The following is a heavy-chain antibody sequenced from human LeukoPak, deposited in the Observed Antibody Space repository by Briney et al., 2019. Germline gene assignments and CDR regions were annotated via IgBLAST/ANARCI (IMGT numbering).Heavy chain of an antibody. CDR1: GFTFSNYA. D-gene: IGHD3-22*01. V-gene: IGHV3-23*01. CDR3: ASLIGHTDYYDSSGYSSPFDS. CDR2: INDGVGRA. Sequence: GGSLRLSCSASGFTFSNYAMSWVRQAPGKGLEWVSAINDGVGRAFYADAVRGRFTISRDNSQNTLYLQMNSLRAEDTAVYYCASLIGHTDYYDSSGYSSPFDSWGQGTLVTVSS. J-gene: IGHJ4*02.